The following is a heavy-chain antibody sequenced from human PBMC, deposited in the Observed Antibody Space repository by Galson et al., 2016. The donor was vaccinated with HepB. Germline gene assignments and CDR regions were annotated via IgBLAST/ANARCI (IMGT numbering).Heavy chain of an antibody. D-gene: IGHD4-17*01. J-gene: IGHJ6*02. Sequence: SLRLSCAASGFTFSSYSMNWVRQAPGKGLEWVSSISSSSSYIYYADSVKGRFTISRDNAKNSLYLQVNSLRAEDTAVYYCARDFGDYFTPWYCYFGMDVWGQGTTVTVSS. CDR1: GFTFSSYS. V-gene: IGHV3-21*01. CDR2: ISSSSSYI. CDR3: ARDFGDYFTPWYCYFGMDV.